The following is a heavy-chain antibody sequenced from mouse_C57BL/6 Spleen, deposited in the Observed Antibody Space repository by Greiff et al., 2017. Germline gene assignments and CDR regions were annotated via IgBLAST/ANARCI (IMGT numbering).Heavy chain of an antibody. CDR2: INPSNGGT. D-gene: IGHD2-4*01. Sequence: QVQLQQPGTELVKPGASVKLSCKASGYTFTSYWMPWVKQRHGQGLEWIGNINPSNGGTNYNEKFKSKATLTVDKSSSTAYMQLSSLTSEDSAVYYGARFDYDGDYFDYWGQGTTLTVSS. CDR3: ARFDYDGDYFDY. V-gene: IGHV1-53*01. CDR1: GYTFTSYW. J-gene: IGHJ2*01.